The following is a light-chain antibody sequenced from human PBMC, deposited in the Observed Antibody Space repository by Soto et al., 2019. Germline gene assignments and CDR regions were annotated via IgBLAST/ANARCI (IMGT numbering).Light chain of an antibody. CDR3: QQYNSYPRT. CDR1: QSISSW. Sequence: DIQMTQSPSTLSASVGDRVTITCRASQSISSWLAWYQQKPGKAPKLLIYKASSLESGVPSRFSGSGSGTEFTLTISSLQPDDFATYYCQQYNSYPRTLAPGPNVHIK. CDR2: KAS. J-gene: IGKJ3*01. V-gene: IGKV1-5*03.